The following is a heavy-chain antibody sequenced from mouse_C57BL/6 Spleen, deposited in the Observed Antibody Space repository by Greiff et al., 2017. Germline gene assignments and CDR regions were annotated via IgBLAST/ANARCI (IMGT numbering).Heavy chain of an antibody. CDR1: GYTFTSYW. Sequence: QVQLQQPGAELVKPGASVKLSCKASGYTFTSYWMQWVKQRPGQGLEWIGEIDPSDSYTNYNQKFKGKATLTVDTSSSTAYMQLSSLTSEDSAVYYCARFTTVVADDWGQGTTLTVSS. CDR2: IDPSDSYT. CDR3: ARFTTVVADD. J-gene: IGHJ2*01. D-gene: IGHD1-1*01. V-gene: IGHV1-50*01.